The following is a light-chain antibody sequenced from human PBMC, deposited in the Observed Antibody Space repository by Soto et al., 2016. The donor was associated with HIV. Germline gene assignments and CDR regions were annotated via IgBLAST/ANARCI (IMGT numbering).Light chain of an antibody. CDR3: QQSSRTPRT. V-gene: IGKV1-39*01. J-gene: IGKJ1*01. CDR2: AAS. Sequence: DIQMTQSPSSLSASVGDRVIITCRASQSITNYLTWYQQKPGKAPKLLIYAASILQSGVPSRFSGSGSGTDFTLTISSLQPEDFAIYYCQQSSRTPRTFGQGTKVEI. CDR1: QSITNY.